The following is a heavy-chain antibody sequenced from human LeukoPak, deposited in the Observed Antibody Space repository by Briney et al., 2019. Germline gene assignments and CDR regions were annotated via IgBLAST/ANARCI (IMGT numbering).Heavy chain of an antibody. Sequence: PSETLSLTCTVSGGPITSAGTSYWGWIRQPPGKRLEWIGSVFYTGNDYYNPSLESRITIAIDTSRDQFSLNLKSVTAADTAVYFCARGRGQWLASRDWGQGILVTVSS. CDR1: GGPITSAGTSY. V-gene: IGHV4-39*01. J-gene: IGHJ4*02. CDR2: VFYTGND. CDR3: ARGRGQWLASRD. D-gene: IGHD6-19*01.